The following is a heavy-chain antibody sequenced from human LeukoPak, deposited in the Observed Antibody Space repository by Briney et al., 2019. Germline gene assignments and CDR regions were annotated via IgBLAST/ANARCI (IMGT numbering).Heavy chain of an antibody. Sequence: ASVKVSCKASGYTFTGYYMHWVRQAPGQGLECMGWINPNSGGTNYAQKFQGRVTMTRDTSISTAYMELSRLRSDDTAVYYCARVSGWSTVNWFDPWGQGTLVTVSS. V-gene: IGHV1-2*02. CDR3: ARVSGWSTVNWFDP. D-gene: IGHD6-19*01. CDR2: INPNSGGT. CDR1: GYTFTGYY. J-gene: IGHJ5*02.